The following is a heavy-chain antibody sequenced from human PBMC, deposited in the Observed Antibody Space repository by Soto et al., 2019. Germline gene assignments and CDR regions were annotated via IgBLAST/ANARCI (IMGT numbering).Heavy chain of an antibody. CDR2: IWYDGSNK. J-gene: IGHJ4*02. CDR1: GFTFSSYG. Sequence: GGSLRLSCAASGFTFSSYGVHWVRQAPGKGLEWVAVIWYDGSNKYYADSVKGRFTISRDNSKNTLYLQMNSLRAEDTAVYYCAREGDCTNGVCSGSCDYWGQGTLVTVSS. V-gene: IGHV3-33*01. CDR3: AREGDCTNGVCSGSCDY. D-gene: IGHD2-8*01.